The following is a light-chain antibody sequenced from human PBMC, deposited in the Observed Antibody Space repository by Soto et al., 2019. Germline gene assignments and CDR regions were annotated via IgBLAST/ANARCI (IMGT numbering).Light chain of an antibody. V-gene: IGKV3-20*01. CDR3: QQYGLPPHS. CDR2: GAS. Sequence: EIVLTQSPGTLSLSPGERATLSCRASQSVYNHYLAWYQQKPGQTPRLLVNGASNRATGIPDRFSGGGSGTDFTLTISSLEPEDFAVYYCQQYGLPPHSFGQGTRVEIK. CDR1: QSVYNHY. J-gene: IGKJ2*01.